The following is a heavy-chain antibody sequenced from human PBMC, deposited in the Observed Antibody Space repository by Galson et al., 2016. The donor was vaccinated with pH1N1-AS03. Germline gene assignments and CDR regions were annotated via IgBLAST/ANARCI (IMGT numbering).Heavy chain of an antibody. CDR2: IRHDGSQP. D-gene: IGHD7-27*01. CDR3: ARDETPTGDQGLCFFGL. V-gene: IGHV3-33*01. CDR1: GFTFSNFG. Sequence: SLRLSCAASGFTFSNFGMHWVRQAPGKGLEWVAQIRHDGSQPHYGGSVKGRFTISRDNFKKTLYLQMDGLRNDDTAKYYCARDETPTGDQGLCFFGLWGRGSLVTVSS. J-gene: IGHJ2*01.